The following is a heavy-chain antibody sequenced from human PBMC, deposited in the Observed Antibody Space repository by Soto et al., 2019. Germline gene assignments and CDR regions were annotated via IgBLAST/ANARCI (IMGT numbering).Heavy chain of an antibody. Sequence: NPSETLSLTCTVSGGSFSGYYWSWIRQPPGKGLAYIGYIFYTGTTNYNSSLQSRVTLSVDTSKNQVSLLLSLMTAADTAIYYYARSGPTFGGAVWGQGVLVTVSS. CDR1: GGSFSGYY. J-gene: IGHJ1*01. V-gene: IGHV4-59*01. D-gene: IGHD3-16*01. CDR3: ARSGPTFGGAV. CDR2: IFYTGTT.